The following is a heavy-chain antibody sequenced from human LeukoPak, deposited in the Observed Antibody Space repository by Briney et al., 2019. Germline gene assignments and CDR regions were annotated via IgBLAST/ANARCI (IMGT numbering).Heavy chain of an antibody. Sequence: GESLKISCMGSGYTFTNYWIGWVRQMPGKGLEWIGIIYPGDSDTRYSLSFQGQVTMSADKSISTAYLQWSSLKASDTAMYYCARLRGDSSGYYYRGAFDIWGQGTMVTVSS. CDR2: IYPGDSDT. J-gene: IGHJ3*02. CDR3: ARLRGDSSGYYYRGAFDI. D-gene: IGHD3-22*01. V-gene: IGHV5-51*01. CDR1: GYTFTNYW.